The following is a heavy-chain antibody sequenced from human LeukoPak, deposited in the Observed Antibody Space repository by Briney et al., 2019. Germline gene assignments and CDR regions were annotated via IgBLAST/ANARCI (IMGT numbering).Heavy chain of an antibody. V-gene: IGHV3-11*01. CDR3: ARGHYEMGV. Sequence: PGVSLRLSCAASGFTFSDYYMTWLRQAPGKGLKWVSHIANSDNGIWYADAVKGRFTIATDNAKNLLFLQMDSLRAEDTAVYYCARGHYEMGVWGQGTTVIVSS. J-gene: IGHJ6*02. CDR1: GFTFSDYY. CDR2: IANSDNGI.